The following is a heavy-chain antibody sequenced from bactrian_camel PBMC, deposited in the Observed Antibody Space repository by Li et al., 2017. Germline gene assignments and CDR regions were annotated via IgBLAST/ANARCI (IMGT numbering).Heavy chain of an antibody. Sequence: HVQLVESGGGSVQAGGSLRLSCAASGYTYNRNCMAWFRQVPGSEREGVAVMFTSGGATHYADSVKGRFTISRGSARDTVTLEMNALKPEDTPMYYCAAAFGRVVNSPLSEFDYNVWGQGTQVTVS. J-gene: IGHJ4*01. D-gene: IGHD2*01. CDR1: GYTYNRNC. CDR2: MFTSGGAT. V-gene: IGHV3S1*01. CDR3: AAAFGRVVNSPLSEFDYNV.